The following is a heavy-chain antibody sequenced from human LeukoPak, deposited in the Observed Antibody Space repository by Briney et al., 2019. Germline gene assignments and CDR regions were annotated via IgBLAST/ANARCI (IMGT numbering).Heavy chain of an antibody. CDR1: GFTFSSYG. CDR3: AKGPQDAYSSSWFDH. V-gene: IGHV3-30*18. Sequence: GGSLRLSCAASGFTFSSYGMHWVRQAPGKGLEWVAVISYDGSNKNCADSVKGRFTISRDNSKNTLYLQMNSLRAEDTALYYCAKGPQDAYSSSWFDHWGQGTLVTVAS. CDR2: ISYDGSNK. J-gene: IGHJ5*02. D-gene: IGHD6-13*01.